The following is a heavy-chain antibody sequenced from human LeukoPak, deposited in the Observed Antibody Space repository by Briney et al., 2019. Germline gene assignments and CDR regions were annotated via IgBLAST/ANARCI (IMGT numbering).Heavy chain of an antibody. V-gene: IGHV3-48*03. J-gene: IGHJ4*02. CDR1: GFTFSSYE. D-gene: IGHD6-6*01. CDR3: ATKFKYECSIDY. Sequence: PGGSLRLSCAASGFTFSSYEMNWVRQAPGKGLEWVSYISSSGSTIYYADSVKGRFTISRDNAKNSLYLQMNSLRAEDTAVYYCATKFKYECSIDYWGQGTLVTVSS. CDR2: ISSSGSTI.